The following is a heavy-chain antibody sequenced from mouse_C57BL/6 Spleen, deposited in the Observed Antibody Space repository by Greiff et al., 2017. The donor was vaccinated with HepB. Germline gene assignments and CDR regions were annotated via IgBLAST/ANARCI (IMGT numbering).Heavy chain of an antibody. Sequence: QVQLQQPGAELVRPGSSVKLSCKASGYTFTSYWMHWVRQTPIQGLEWIGNIDPSDSETHYNQKFKDKATLTVDKSSSTAYMQLSSLTSEDSAVYYCARGDDCYYDYFDYWGQGTTLTVSS. CDR2: IDPSDSET. CDR3: ARGDDCYYDYFDY. D-gene: IGHD2-3*01. CDR1: GYTFTSYW. V-gene: IGHV1-52*01. J-gene: IGHJ2*01.